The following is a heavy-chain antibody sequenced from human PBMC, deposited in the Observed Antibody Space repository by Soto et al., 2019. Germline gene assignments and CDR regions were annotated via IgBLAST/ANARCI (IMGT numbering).Heavy chain of an antibody. CDR1: GASIRSTHYF. J-gene: IGHJ4*02. CDR3: VVSFQYDYTGSYSDY. V-gene: IGHV4-39*02. D-gene: IGHD3-16*01. CDR2: FYSSGVA. Sequence: SETLSLTCKVSGASIRSTHYFWGWIRQPPGKGLEWIGNFYSSGVAHYNPSLKSRVTISIDASKSHFSLNLTSVTAADTAFYSCVVSFQYDYTGSYSDYWGQGTLVTVSS.